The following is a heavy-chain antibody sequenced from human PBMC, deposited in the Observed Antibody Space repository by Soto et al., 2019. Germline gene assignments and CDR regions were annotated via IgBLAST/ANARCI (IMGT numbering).Heavy chain of an antibody. Sequence: GASVKVSCKASGYTFTSYYMHWVRQAPGQGLEWMGIINPSGGSTSYAQKFQGRVTMTTDTSTSTAYMELRSLRSDDTAVYYCARGLRITIFGVAPNWFDPWGQGTLVTVSS. J-gene: IGHJ5*02. D-gene: IGHD3-3*01. V-gene: IGHV1-46*01. CDR2: INPSGGST. CDR1: GYTFTSYY. CDR3: ARGLRITIFGVAPNWFDP.